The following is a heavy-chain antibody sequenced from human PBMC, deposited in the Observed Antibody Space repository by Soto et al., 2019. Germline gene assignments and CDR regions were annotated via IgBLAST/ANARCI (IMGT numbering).Heavy chain of an antibody. CDR2: LSASGGNT. V-gene: IGHV3-23*01. CDR3: AKLRGWYGDY. CDR1: GFTFSSYA. J-gene: IGHJ4*02. Sequence: EVQLLESGGGLVQPGGSLRLSCAASGFTFSSYAMSWVRLAPGKGLEWVSGLSASGGNTYHADSVKGRFTISRDNSKDTLYLQMNSLRAEDTAVYYCAKLRGWYGDYWGQGTLVTDSS. D-gene: IGHD6-19*01.